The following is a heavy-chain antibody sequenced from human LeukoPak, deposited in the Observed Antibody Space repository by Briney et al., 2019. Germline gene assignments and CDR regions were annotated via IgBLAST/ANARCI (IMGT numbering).Heavy chain of an antibody. J-gene: IGHJ3*02. V-gene: IGHV3-7*05. D-gene: IGHD3-10*01. CDR1: GFTFSTYW. CDR2: IKRDGSEK. Sequence: GGSLRLSCAASGFTFSTYWMSWVRQAPGKGLEWVANIKRDGSEKYYVDSVKGRLTISRDNVENSLYLQMNSLRAEDTAVYYCARARDYGSGRANAFDIWGQGTMVTVSS. CDR3: ARARDYGSGRANAFDI.